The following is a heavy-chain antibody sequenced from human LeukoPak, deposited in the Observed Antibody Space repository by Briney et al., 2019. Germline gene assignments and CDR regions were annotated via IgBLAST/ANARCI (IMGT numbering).Heavy chain of an antibody. V-gene: IGHV3-21*01. CDR1: GFTFSSYS. J-gene: IGHJ4*02. CDR3: ARDRSSITIFGVVMGGPDY. Sequence: GGSLRLSCAASGFTFSSYSMNWVRQAPGKGLEWVSSISSSSSYIYYADSVKGRFTISRDNAKNSLHLQMNSLRAEDTAVYYCARDRSSITIFGVVMGGPDYWGQGTLVTVSS. D-gene: IGHD3-3*01. CDR2: ISSSSSYI.